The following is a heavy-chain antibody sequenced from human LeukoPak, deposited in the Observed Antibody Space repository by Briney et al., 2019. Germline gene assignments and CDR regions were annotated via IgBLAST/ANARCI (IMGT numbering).Heavy chain of an antibody. V-gene: IGHV3-48*01. Sequence: GSLRLSCAASGFTFSSYSMNWVRQAPGKGLEWVSYISSTSSTIYYADSVKGRFTISRDTAKNSLYLQMNSLRAEDTAVYSCARGDYGDYWNYYYMDVWGKGTTVTVSS. CDR1: GFTFSSYS. CDR3: ARGDYGDYWNYYYMDV. J-gene: IGHJ6*03. D-gene: IGHD4-17*01. CDR2: ISSTSSTI.